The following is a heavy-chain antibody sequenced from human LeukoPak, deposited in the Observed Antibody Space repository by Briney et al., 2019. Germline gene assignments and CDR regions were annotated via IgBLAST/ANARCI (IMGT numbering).Heavy chain of an antibody. D-gene: IGHD6-19*01. CDR1: GGPFSGYY. CDR3: ARARSHSSGWNF. Sequence: SETLSLTCAVSGGPFSGYYWSWIRQPPGKGLEWIGEINHSGSTNYNPSLKCRVTISVDTSKNQFSLKLSSVTAADTAVYYCARARSHSSGWNFWGQGTLVTVSS. CDR2: INHSGST. J-gene: IGHJ4*02. V-gene: IGHV4-34*01.